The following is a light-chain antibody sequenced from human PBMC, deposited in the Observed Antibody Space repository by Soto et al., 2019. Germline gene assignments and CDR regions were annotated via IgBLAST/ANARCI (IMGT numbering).Light chain of an antibody. Sequence: QSVLTQPPSVSAAPGQRVTISCSGSSSNIGDNYVSWYQQFPGTAPKLLIYDNNKRASGIPDRFSASKSGTSATLGITGLQTGDEPDYYCGTWDTSLSAGVFGGGTKLTVL. CDR1: SSNIGDNY. J-gene: IGLJ2*01. CDR2: DNN. V-gene: IGLV1-51*01. CDR3: GTWDTSLSAGV.